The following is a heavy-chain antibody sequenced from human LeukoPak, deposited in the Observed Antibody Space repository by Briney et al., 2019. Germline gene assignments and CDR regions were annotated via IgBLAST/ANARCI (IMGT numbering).Heavy chain of an antibody. V-gene: IGHV4-61*01. CDR1: GGSVSSGSYY. CDR3: ARDRSDGDSDY. D-gene: IGHD4-17*01. CDR2: IYYSGST. Sequence: SQTLSLTCTVSGGSVSSGSYYWSWIRQPPGKGLEWIGKIYYSGSTNYNPSLKSRVTISVDTPKNQFSLKLSSATAADTAVYYCARDRSDGDSDYWGQGTLVTVSS. J-gene: IGHJ4*02.